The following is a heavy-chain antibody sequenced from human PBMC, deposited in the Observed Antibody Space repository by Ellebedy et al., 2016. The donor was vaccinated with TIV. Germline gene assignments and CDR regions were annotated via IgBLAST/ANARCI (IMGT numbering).Heavy chain of an antibody. D-gene: IGHD6-19*01. CDR1: GYTFTSYD. J-gene: IGHJ6*02. CDR3: ARGREAVAGIYAIDV. CDR2: MNPNSGNT. Sequence: AASVKVSCKASGYTFTSYDINWVRQATGQGLEWMGWMNPNSGNTGYAQRFQGRVTMTRNTSISTAYMELSSLRSDDTAVHYCARGREAVAGIYAIDVWGQGTTVTVSS. V-gene: IGHV1-8*01.